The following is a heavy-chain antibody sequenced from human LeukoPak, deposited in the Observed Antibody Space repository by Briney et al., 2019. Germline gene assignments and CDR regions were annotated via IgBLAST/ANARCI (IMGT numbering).Heavy chain of an antibody. Sequence: GGSLRLSCAASGFTFSSYAMSWVRQAPGKGLEWVSAMSGSGGRTYYADSVKGRFTISRDNSKNTLYLQMNSLRVEDTAVYYCAKGKWLLRDRAFDIWGQGTMVTVSS. CDR3: AKGKWLLRDRAFDI. CDR1: GFTFSSYA. V-gene: IGHV3-23*01. D-gene: IGHD3-22*01. J-gene: IGHJ3*02. CDR2: MSGSGGRT.